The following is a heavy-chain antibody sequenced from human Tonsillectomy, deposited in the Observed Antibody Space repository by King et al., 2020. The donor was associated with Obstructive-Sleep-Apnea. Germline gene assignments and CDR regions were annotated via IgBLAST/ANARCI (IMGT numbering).Heavy chain of an antibody. D-gene: IGHD3-9*01. CDR1: GFTFSSYW. CDR2: INIDGSST. J-gene: IGHJ4*02. Sequence: VQLVEFGGGLVQPGGSLRLSCAASGFTFSSYWMHWVRQAPGKGLGWVSRINIDGSSTSYADSVKGRFTISTDNAQNTLYLQMNSLRAEDTAVYYCARVRLLTGSDYWGQGTLVTVSS. CDR3: ARVRLLTGSDY. V-gene: IGHV3-74*01.